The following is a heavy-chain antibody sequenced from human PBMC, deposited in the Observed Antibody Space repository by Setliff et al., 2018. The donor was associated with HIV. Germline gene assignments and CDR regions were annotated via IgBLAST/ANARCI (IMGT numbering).Heavy chain of an antibody. CDR2: IYHSGST. V-gene: IGHV4-38-2*01. CDR1: GYSISSAYY. CDR3: ARVEYYGSGSYYYNWYFDL. J-gene: IGHJ2*01. Sequence: SETLSLTCAVSGYSISSAYYWGWIRQHPGKGLEWIASIYHSGSTYYNPSLKSRVTISVDTSKNQFSLRLSSVTAADTAVYYCARVEYYGSGSYYYNWYFDLWGRGTLVTVSS. D-gene: IGHD3-10*01.